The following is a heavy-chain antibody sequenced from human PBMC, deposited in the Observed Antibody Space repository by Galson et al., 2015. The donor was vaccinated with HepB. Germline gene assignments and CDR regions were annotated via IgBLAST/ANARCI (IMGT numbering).Heavy chain of an antibody. Sequence: SVKVSCKASGGTFNSIAFSWVRQAPGQGPEWMGGIMPIFGRTNYAQKLQGRVAITADESASTVYMELRSLRSEDTAVYYCAREVVSPTPAIVSNWFDPWGQGTRVTVTS. CDR3: AREVVSPTPAIVSNWFDP. CDR2: IMPIFGRT. D-gene: IGHD2-21*01. V-gene: IGHV1-69*13. J-gene: IGHJ5*02. CDR1: GGTFNSIA.